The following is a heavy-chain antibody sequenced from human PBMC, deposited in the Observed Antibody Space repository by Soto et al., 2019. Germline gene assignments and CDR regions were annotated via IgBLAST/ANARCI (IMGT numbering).Heavy chain of an antibody. CDR1: GGSISSGDYY. V-gene: IGHV4-30-4*01. CDR3: ASNSYGYTFYDY. CDR2: IYYSGST. D-gene: IGHD5-18*01. Sequence: SETLSLTCTVSGGSISSGDYYWSWIRQPPGKGLEWIGYIYYSGSTYYNPSLKSRVTISVDTSKNQFSLKLSSVTAADTAVYYCASNSYGYTFYDYSGQGTLVTVSS. J-gene: IGHJ4*02.